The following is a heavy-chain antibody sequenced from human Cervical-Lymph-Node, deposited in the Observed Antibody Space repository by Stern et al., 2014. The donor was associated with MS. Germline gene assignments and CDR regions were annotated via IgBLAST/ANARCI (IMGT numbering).Heavy chain of an antibody. Sequence: QVQLVESGPGLVKPSKTLSLTCTVPGDSISSGDYYWSWIRQTPGKGLEWMGFIFYTGSTYYIPSLKSRLTISVDTSKNTFSLKLNSVTAADTAVYYCVRGRSIFDSWGQGTLVAVSS. D-gene: IGHD6-6*01. CDR2: IFYTGST. CDR1: GDSISSGDYY. V-gene: IGHV4-30-4*01. J-gene: IGHJ4*02. CDR3: VRGRSIFDS.